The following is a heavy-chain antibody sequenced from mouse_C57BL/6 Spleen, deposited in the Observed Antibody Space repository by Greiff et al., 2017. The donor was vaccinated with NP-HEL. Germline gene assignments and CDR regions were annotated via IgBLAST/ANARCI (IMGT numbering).Heavy chain of an antibody. CDR3: ARGSSGYVVDY. Sequence: QVQLQQPGAELVRPGSSVKLSCKASGYTFTSYWMHWVKQRPIQGLEWIGNIDPSDSETHYNQKFKDKATLTVDKSSSTAYMQLSSLTSEDSAVYYCARGSSGYVVDYWGQGTTLTVSS. D-gene: IGHD3-2*02. J-gene: IGHJ2*01. CDR2: IDPSDSET. CDR1: GYTFTSYW. V-gene: IGHV1-52*01.